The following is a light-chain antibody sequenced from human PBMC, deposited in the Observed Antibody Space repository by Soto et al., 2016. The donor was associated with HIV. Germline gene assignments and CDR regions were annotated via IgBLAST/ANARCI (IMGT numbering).Light chain of an antibody. CDR3: QAWDSSTARVV. CDR1: KLGDKY. J-gene: IGLJ2*01. Sequence: SYELTQPPSVSVSPGQTASITCSGNKLGDKYACWYQQKPGQSPVLVMYQDTKRPSGIPERFSGSNSGNTATLTISGTQSMDEADYYCQAWDSSTARVVFGEGTKLTVL. V-gene: IGLV3-1*01. CDR2: QDT.